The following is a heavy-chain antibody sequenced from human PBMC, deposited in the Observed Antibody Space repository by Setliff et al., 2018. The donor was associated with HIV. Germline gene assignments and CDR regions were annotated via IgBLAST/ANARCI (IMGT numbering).Heavy chain of an antibody. CDR1: GITFSSYE. D-gene: IGHD2-2*01. CDR2: ISSSGRTI. V-gene: IGHV3-48*03. CDR3: ARGEPTILVVPAAFFDY. J-gene: IGHJ4*02. Sequence: PGGSLRLSCAASGITFSSYEMNWVRQAPGKGLEWISYISSSGRTIYYADSVKGRFTISRDNAKNSLSLQLNSLRAEDTAVYYCARGEPTILVVPAAFFDYWGQGTLVTVSS.